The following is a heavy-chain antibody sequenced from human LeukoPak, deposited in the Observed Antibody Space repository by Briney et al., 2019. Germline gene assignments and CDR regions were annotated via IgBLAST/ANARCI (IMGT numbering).Heavy chain of an antibody. CDR1: GFIFSGYS. Sequence: GGSLRLSCAASGFIFSGYSMSWVRQAPGKGQEWVSLIGGSGADTYYADSVKGRFTISRNNSKNPLYLQMNSLTLEDTAVYYCVERRGSGSPFDYWGQGTLVTVSS. V-gene: IGHV3-23*01. CDR3: VERRGSGSPFDY. J-gene: IGHJ4*02. CDR2: IGGSGADT. D-gene: IGHD3-16*01.